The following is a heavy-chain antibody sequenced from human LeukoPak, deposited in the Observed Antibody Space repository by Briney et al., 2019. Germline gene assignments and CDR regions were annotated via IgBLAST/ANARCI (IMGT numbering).Heavy chain of an antibody. D-gene: IGHD2/OR15-2a*01. CDR2: IYYSGST. V-gene: IGHV4-59*01. Sequence: SGTLSLTCTVSGGSISSYYWSWIRQPPGKGLEWIGYIYYSGSTNYNPSLKSRVTISVDTSKNQFSLKLSSVTAADTAVYYCARDRSYNYFPGAFDIWGQGTMVTVSS. J-gene: IGHJ3*02. CDR3: ARDRSYNYFPGAFDI. CDR1: GGSISSYY.